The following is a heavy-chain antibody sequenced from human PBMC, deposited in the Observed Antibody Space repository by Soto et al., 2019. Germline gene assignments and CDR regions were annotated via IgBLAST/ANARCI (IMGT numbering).Heavy chain of an antibody. CDR2: INAGNGNT. D-gene: IGHD3-3*01. V-gene: IGHV1-3*05. CDR1: GYTFTSYA. CDR3: ARGFPLGFDP. Sequence: QVQLVQSEAEEKKPGATVKVSCKASGYTFTSYAMDWVRQAPGQRLGWMGWINAGNGNTKYSQKFQGRVTITRDTPASTAYMALSSPRSEDTAVYYCARGFPLGFDPWGQGTLVTVSS. J-gene: IGHJ5*02.